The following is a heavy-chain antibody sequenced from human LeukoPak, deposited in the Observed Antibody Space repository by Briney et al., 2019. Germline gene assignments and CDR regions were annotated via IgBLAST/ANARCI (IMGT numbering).Heavy chain of an antibody. J-gene: IGHJ4*02. CDR2: IYYSGST. D-gene: IGHD3-22*01. CDR3: ARAPPTYYYDSSGYSPFDY. Sequence: SETLSLTCTVSGGSISSGGYYWSWIRQHPGKGLEWIGYIYYSGSTYYNPSLKSRVTISVDTSKNQFSLKLSSVTAADTAVYYCARAPPTYYYDSSGYSPFDYWSQGTLVTVSS. CDR1: GGSISSGGYY. V-gene: IGHV4-31*03.